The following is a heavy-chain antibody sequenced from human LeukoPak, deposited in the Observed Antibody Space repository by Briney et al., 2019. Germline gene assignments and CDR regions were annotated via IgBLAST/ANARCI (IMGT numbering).Heavy chain of an antibody. Sequence: SETLSLTCAVSGGSISSSNWWSWVRQPPGKGLEWIGEIYHSGSTNYNPSLKSRVTISVDKSKNQFSLKLSSVTAADTAVYYCAREKKSLGGWYFDLWGRGTLVTVSS. CDR1: GGSISSSNW. J-gene: IGHJ2*01. CDR2: IYHSGST. D-gene: IGHD4-23*01. V-gene: IGHV4-4*02. CDR3: AREKKSLGGWYFDL.